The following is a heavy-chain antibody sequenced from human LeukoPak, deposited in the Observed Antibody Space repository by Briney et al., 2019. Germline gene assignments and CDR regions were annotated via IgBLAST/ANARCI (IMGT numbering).Heavy chain of an antibody. V-gene: IGHV3-43*02. CDR2: ISGDGGSR. Sequence: GGSLRLSCAVSGFTFDDYAMHWVRQAPGKGLEWVSLISGDGGSRYYAGSVKGRFTVSRDNSKNSLYLQMNRLRAEGTAFYYCAKGADPLTWRMTTVAGTRFDFWGQGTLVTVSS. CDR1: GFTFDDYA. J-gene: IGHJ4*02. D-gene: IGHD6-19*01. CDR3: AKGADPLTWRMTTVAGTRFDF.